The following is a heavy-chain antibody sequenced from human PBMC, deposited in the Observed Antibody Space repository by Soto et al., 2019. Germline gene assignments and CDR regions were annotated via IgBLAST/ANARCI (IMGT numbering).Heavy chain of an antibody. V-gene: IGHV1-2*04. CDR2: INPNSGGT. CDR1: GYTFTGYY. Sequence: ASVKVSCKASGYTFTGYYMHWVLQAPGQGLEWMGWINPNSGGTNYAQKFQGWVTMTRDTSISTAYMELSRLRSDDTAVYYCARGFIAARSRIFDYWGQGTLVTVSS. CDR3: ARGFIAARSRIFDY. D-gene: IGHD6-6*01. J-gene: IGHJ4*01.